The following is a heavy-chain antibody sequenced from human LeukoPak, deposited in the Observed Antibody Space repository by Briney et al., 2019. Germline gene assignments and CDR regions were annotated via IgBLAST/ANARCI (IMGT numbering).Heavy chain of an antibody. V-gene: IGHV3-7*01. CDR1: GFTFTDYW. J-gene: IGHJ4*02. CDR3: ARVGTWELQRVFDY. D-gene: IGHD1-26*01. CDR2: IHKAGTES. Sequence: GGSLRLSCAASGFTFTDYWMTWVRQVPGKGLEWVANIHKAGTESYYVDSVKGRFAISRDNAKNSLYLQLSSLRVDDTAVYYCARVGTWELQRVFDYWGQGALVTVSS.